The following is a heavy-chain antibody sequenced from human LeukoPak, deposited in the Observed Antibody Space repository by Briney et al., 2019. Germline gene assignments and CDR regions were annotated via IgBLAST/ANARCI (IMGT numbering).Heavy chain of an antibody. J-gene: IGHJ4*02. CDR3: ARKGVELDY. D-gene: IGHD1-1*01. Sequence: SETLSLTCAVSGGSISSSNWWNWIRQPPGKGLEWIGYIYYSGSTSYNPSLKSPVSMSIDTSNNQFSLKLSSVTAADTAVYYCARKGVELDYWGQGILVTVSS. CDR2: IYYSGST. CDR1: GGSISSSNW. V-gene: IGHV4-28*01.